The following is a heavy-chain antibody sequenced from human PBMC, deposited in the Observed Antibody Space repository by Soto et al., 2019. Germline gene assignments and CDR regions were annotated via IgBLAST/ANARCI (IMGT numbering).Heavy chain of an antibody. CDR2: IIPIFGTA. J-gene: IGHJ6*02. D-gene: IGHD2-2*01. Sequence: QVQLVQSGAEVKKPGSSVKVSCKASGGTFSSYAISWVRQAPGQGLEWMGGIIPIFGTANYAQKFQGRVTITADESTSTAYMELSSLRSEDTAVYYCARDWGLYCSCTSCYGSSYYYYGMDVWGQGTTVTVSS. CDR3: ARDWGLYCSCTSCYGSSYYYYGMDV. V-gene: IGHV1-69*01. CDR1: GGTFSSYA.